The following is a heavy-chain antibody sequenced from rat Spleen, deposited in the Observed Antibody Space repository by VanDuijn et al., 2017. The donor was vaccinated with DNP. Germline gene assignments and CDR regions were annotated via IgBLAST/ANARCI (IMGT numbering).Heavy chain of an antibody. CDR3: TRRAGLSYYFDY. V-gene: IGHV5-17*01. CDR2: IIYDGSST. Sequence: EVQLVESGGGLVQPGNSLKLSCAASGFTFSDYAMAWVRQSPKKGLEWVATIIYDGSSTYYRDSVKGRFSISRDNEKSTLFLQMDSLRSEDTATYYCTRRAGLSYYFDYWGQGVMVTVSS. D-gene: IGHD1-1*01. CDR1: GFTFSDYA. J-gene: IGHJ2*01.